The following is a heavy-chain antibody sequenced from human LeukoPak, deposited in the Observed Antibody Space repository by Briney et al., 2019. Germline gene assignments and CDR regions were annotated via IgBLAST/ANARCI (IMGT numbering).Heavy chain of an antibody. CDR1: GYTFTSYA. J-gene: IGHJ4*02. D-gene: IGHD1-1*01. CDR2: INAGNGNT. CDR3: ARVLGLGYGNNDY. V-gene: IGHV1-3*01. Sequence: ASVKVSCKASGYTFTSYAMHWVRQAPGQRLEWMGWINAGNGNTKYSQKFQGRVTITRDTSASTAYMELRSLRSDDTAVYYCARVLGLGYGNNDYWGQGTLVTVSS.